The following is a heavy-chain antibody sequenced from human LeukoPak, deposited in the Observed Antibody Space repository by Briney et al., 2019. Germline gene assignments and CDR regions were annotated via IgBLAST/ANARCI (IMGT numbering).Heavy chain of an antibody. CDR3: ARDWGKEPLYREDVLLWFGPDYFDY. D-gene: IGHD3-10*01. Sequence: PGGSLRLSCAASGFTFSSYSMNWVRQAPGKGLEWVSYISSSSSTIYYADSVRGRFTISRDNAKDSLYLQMNSLRAEDTAVYYCARDWGKEPLYREDVLLWFGPDYFDYWGQGTLVTVSS. CDR1: GFTFSSYS. CDR2: ISSSSSTI. J-gene: IGHJ4*02. V-gene: IGHV3-48*01.